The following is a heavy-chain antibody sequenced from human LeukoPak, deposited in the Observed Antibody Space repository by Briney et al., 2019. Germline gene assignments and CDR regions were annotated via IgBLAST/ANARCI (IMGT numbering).Heavy chain of an antibody. CDR2: ISYDGSNK. D-gene: IGHD3-10*01. CDR3: ATHGSGTYYRDDY. CDR1: GFTFSSYA. V-gene: IGHV3-30-3*01. Sequence: GGSLRLSCAASGFTFSSYAMHWVRQAPGKGLEWVAVISYDGSNKYYADSVKGRFTISRDNSKNTLYLQMNSLRAEDTAVYYCATHGSGTYYRDDYWGQGTLVTVSS. J-gene: IGHJ4*02.